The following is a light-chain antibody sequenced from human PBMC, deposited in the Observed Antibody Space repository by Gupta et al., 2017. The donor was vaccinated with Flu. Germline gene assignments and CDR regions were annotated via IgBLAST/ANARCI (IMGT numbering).Light chain of an antibody. J-gene: IGLJ3*02. V-gene: IGLV3-19*01. CDR1: ILRSYY. CDR3: YSRDRDNRGDIWV. CDR2: GKN. Sequence: SSELTHDLAVSVALGQTVRITCHGDILRSYYARWYQQKPGQAPILVIYGKNNRPSGIPDRFSRSTTGNTAALTITGAEAGDEADYYCYSRDRDNRGDIWVFGGGTKLTVL.